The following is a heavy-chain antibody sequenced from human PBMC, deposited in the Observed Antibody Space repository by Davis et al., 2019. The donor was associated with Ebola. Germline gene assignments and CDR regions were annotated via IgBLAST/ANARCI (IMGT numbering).Heavy chain of an antibody. Sequence: PGGFLRLSCAGFGFTSRSYGIQWVRQTPGKGLEWVAVTSPDGNNQHYADSVKGRFTVSRDNSESTLYLQMSSLRTEDTAVYFCAKTRSDWWNDALELWGQGTKVTVSS. CDR1: GFTSRSYG. CDR2: TSPDGNNQ. CDR3: AKTRSDWWNDALEL. V-gene: IGHV3-30*18. D-gene: IGHD6-19*01. J-gene: IGHJ3*01.